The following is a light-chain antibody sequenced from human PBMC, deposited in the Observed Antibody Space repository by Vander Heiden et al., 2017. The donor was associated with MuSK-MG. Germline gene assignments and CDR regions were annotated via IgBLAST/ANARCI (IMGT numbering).Light chain of an antibody. CDR3: QSYDSAMREPV. Sequence: QSLLTRPPSVSGAPGQSVTISSAGTSSNIGAAFGVHWYQQLPGTAPKLLIFSDNIRPSGVPDRFLASKSGSSASLAITGLHTDDEAHYYCQSYDSAMREPVFGGGTKLTVL. J-gene: IGLJ2*01. CDR1: SSNIGAAFG. CDR2: SDN. V-gene: IGLV1-40*01.